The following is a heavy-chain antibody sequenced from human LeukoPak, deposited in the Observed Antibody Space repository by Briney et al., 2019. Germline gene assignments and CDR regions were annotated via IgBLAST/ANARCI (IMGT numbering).Heavy chain of an antibody. V-gene: IGHV4-59*01. Sequence: PSGTLSLTCTVSGGSISSYSWNWIRQSPGKGLERIGRVYHSGSINYNPSLKSRVTISVDTSKNQFSLNLSSVTAADTAVYYCVSSYGGYVLDYWGQGTLVIVSS. J-gene: IGHJ4*02. CDR2: VYHSGSI. CDR3: VSSYGGYVLDY. CDR1: GGSISSYS. D-gene: IGHD5-12*01.